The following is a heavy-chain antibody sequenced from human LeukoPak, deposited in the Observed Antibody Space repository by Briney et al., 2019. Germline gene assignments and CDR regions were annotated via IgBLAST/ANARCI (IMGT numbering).Heavy chain of an antibody. CDR1: GFTVSSNY. V-gene: IGHV3-53*01. CDR2: LYSGGTT. J-gene: IGHJ4*02. D-gene: IGHD6-19*01. CDR3: ARGFSGCDY. Sequence: GGSLRLSCAVSGFTVSSNYMTWVRQAPGKGLEWVSVLYSGGTTYYADSVKGRFTISRDNSKNTLYLQMNSLRPEDTAVYYCARGFSGCDYWGQGTLVTVSS.